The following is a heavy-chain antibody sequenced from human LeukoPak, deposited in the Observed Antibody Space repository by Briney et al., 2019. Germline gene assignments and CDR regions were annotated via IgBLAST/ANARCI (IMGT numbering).Heavy chain of an antibody. J-gene: IGHJ4*02. CDR3: ARESEIRFLEWSFVFDY. D-gene: IGHD3-3*01. CDR2: ISSSSTI. V-gene: IGHV3-48*01. CDR1: GFTFSSYS. Sequence: GGSLRLSCAASGFTFSSYSMNWVRQAPGKGLEWVSYISSSSTIYYADSVKGRFTISRDNAKNSLYLQMNSLRAEDTAIYYCARESEIRFLEWSFVFDYWGQGTLVTVSS.